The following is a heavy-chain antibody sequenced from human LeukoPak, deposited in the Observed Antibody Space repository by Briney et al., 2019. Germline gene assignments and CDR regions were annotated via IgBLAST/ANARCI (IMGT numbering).Heavy chain of an antibody. CDR3: ARGPLTMTRGFDP. Sequence: PSETLSLTCAVYGGSFSGYYWSWIRQPPGKGLEWIGAVYFTGSTQYNPSLKTRVTMSVDTSKNQFSLKLSSVTAADTAVYYCARGPLTMTRGFDPWGQGTLVTVSS. V-gene: IGHV4-34*01. CDR2: VYFTGST. CDR1: GGSFSGYY. J-gene: IGHJ5*02. D-gene: IGHD4-17*01.